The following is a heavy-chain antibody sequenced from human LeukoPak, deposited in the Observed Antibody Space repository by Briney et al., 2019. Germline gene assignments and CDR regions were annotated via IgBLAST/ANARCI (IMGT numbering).Heavy chain of an antibody. CDR3: AKVGGDFWSGGDAFDI. V-gene: IGHV3-9*03. Sequence: PGRSLRLSCAASGFTLDDYAMHWVRQAPGKGLEWVSGISWNSGSIGYADSVKGRFTISRDNAKNSLYLQMNGLRAEDMALYYCAKVGGDFWSGGDAFDIWGQGTMVTVSS. D-gene: IGHD3-3*01. J-gene: IGHJ3*02. CDR2: ISWNSGSI. CDR1: GFTLDDYA.